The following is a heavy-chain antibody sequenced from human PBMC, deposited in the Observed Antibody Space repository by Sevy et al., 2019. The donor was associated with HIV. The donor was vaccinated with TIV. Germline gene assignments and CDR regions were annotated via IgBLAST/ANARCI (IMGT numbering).Heavy chain of an antibody. J-gene: IGHJ4*02. CDR2: ITTKPYGGTT. CDR3: TRGLVPAAPEY. CDR1: GFSFGTYA. V-gene: IGHV3-49*03. D-gene: IGHD2-2*01. Sequence: GGSLRLSCTTSGFSFGTYAMIWFRQAPGKGLEWVGFITTKPYGGTTEYAAPVKGRFTNSRDDSKSIAYLQMNSLKTEDTAVYYCTRGLVPAAPEYWGQGTLVTVSS.